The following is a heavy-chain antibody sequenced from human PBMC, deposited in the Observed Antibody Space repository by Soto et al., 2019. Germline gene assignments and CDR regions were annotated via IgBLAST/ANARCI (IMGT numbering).Heavy chain of an antibody. J-gene: IGHJ6*02. D-gene: IGHD2-2*01. Sequence: ASVNVSCKDSVGTFSRYAISWVRQAPGQGLEWMGGIIPIFGTANYAQKFQGRVTITADKSTSTAYMELSSLRSEDTAVYYCARGTDIVVVPAARGGYYYYYGMDVWGQGTTVTVSS. CDR2: IIPIFGTA. CDR3: ARGTDIVVVPAARGGYYYYYGMDV. CDR1: VGTFSRYA. V-gene: IGHV1-69*06.